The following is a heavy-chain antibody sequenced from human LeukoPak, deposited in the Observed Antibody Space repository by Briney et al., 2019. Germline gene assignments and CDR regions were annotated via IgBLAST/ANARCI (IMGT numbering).Heavy chain of an antibody. CDR3: ARGPWFDP. Sequence: SETLSLTCAAYGGSFSGYYWSWIRQPPGKGLEWIGEINHSGSTNYNPSLKSRVTISVDTSKNQFSLKLSSVTAADTAVYYCARGPWFDPWGQGTLVTVSS. CDR1: GGSFSGYY. J-gene: IGHJ5*02. CDR2: INHSGST. V-gene: IGHV4-34*01.